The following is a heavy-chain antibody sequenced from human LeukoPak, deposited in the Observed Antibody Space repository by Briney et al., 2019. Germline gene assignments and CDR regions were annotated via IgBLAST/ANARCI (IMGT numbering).Heavy chain of an antibody. V-gene: IGHV1-69*13. CDR1: GGTFSSYA. Sequence: ASVKVYCKASGGTFSSYAISWVRQAPGQGLEWMGGIIPIFGTANYAQKFQGRVTITADESTGTAYMELSSLRSEDTAVYYCARWIRDAEITRSYWFDPWGQGTLVTVSS. J-gene: IGHJ5*02. CDR2: IIPIFGTA. D-gene: IGHD1-14*01. CDR3: ARWIRDAEITRSYWFDP.